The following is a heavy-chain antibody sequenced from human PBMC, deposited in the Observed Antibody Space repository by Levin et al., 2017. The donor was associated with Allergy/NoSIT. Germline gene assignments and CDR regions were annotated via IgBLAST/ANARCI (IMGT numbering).Heavy chain of an antibody. Sequence: SQTLSLTCTFSGFSLSTSGVGVGWIRQPPGKALEWLALIYWDDDKRYSPSLKSRLTITKDTSKNQVVLTMTNMDPVDTATYYCARPAGVSYYFDYWGQGTLVTVSS. V-gene: IGHV2-5*02. CDR1: GFSLSTSGVG. CDR2: IYWDDDK. D-gene: IGHD3-10*01. CDR3: ARPAGVSYYFDY. J-gene: IGHJ4*02.